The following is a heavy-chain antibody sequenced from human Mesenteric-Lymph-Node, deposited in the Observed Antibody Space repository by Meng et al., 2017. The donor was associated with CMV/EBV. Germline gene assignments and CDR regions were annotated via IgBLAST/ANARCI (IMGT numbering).Heavy chain of an antibody. V-gene: IGHV1-2*02. CDR3: ARGGRGAYQLQGWFDP. CDR1: GYTFTGHY. J-gene: IGHJ5*02. D-gene: IGHD2-2*01. Sequence: ASVKVSCKASGYTFTGHYMHWVRQAPGQGLEWMGWINPNTGGTHYAQEFQGRVTMTRDTSISTVYMELIRLKSDDTAVYYCARGGRGAYQLQGWFDPWGQGTLVTVSS. CDR2: INPNTGGT.